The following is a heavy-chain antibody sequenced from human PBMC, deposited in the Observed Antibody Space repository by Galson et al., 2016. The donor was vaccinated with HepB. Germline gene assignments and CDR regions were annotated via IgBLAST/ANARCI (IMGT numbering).Heavy chain of an antibody. CDR2: INTNTGSP. CDR1: GYTFANYG. J-gene: IGHJ4*02. CDR3: ARGRGGYSDF. D-gene: IGHD4-23*01. Sequence: SVKVSCKASGYTFANYGLTWVRQAPGQGLEWMGWINTNTGSPTYAQGFTGRIVFSLDPSVSTTYLQIYSLQAGDTAVYYCARGRGGYSDFWGQGTLVAVSS. V-gene: IGHV7-4-1*01.